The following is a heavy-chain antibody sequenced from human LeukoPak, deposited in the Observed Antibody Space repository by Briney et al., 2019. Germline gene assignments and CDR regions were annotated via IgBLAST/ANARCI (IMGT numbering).Heavy chain of an antibody. D-gene: IGHD6-13*01. CDR3: ARVSAAAPYYFDY. CDR2: IYYSGIT. V-gene: IGHV4-59*01. CDR1: GGSISSYY. J-gene: IGHJ4*02. Sequence: SETLSLTCTVSGGSISSYYWSWIRQPPGKGLEWIGYIYYSGITNYNPSLKSRVTISVDTSKNQFSLKLSSVTAADTAVYYCARVSAAAPYYFDYWGQGTLVTVSS.